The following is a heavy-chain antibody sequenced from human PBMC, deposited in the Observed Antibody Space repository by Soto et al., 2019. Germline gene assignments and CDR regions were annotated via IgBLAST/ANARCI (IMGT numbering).Heavy chain of an antibody. CDR3: ARIKLVDFFFINVDVYDMDV. J-gene: IGHJ6*02. V-gene: IGHV3-48*02. Sequence: GGSLGLSCAASGFTLSNYAVNWVRQAPGKGLEWVSYISSDSRYIYHGDSVKGRFTISRDNARNSAYLQMNSLRDEDTAVYYCARIKLVDFFFINVDVYDMDVWGQGTPVTVSS. CDR1: GFTLSNYA. D-gene: IGHD2-15*01. CDR2: ISSDSRYI.